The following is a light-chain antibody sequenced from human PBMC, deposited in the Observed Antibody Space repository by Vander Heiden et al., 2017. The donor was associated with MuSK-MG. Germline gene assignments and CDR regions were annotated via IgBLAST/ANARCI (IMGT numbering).Light chain of an antibody. CDR2: AAS. V-gene: IGKV1-39*01. Sequence: DIQMTQSPSSLSASVGDRVTITCRASQSISSYLNWYQQKPGKAPKLLIYAASSLQSGVPSRFSGSGSGTDFTLTISSLQPEDFATYYCQQSYSTPWTCGQGTKLEIK. CDR1: QSISSY. CDR3: QQSYSTPWT. J-gene: IGKJ2*01.